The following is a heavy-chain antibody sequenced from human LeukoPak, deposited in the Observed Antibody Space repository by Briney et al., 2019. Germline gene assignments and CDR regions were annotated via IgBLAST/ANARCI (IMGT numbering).Heavy chain of an antibody. CDR3: ARDNYSNSAYYFDY. Sequence: SVKVSCKASGGTFNSYAISWVRQAPGQGLEWMGGIIPIFGTANYAQKFQGRVTITTDESTSTAYMELSSLRSEDTAVYYCARDNYSNSAYYFDYWGQGTLVTVSS. CDR1: GGTFNSYA. J-gene: IGHJ4*02. CDR2: IIPIFGTA. D-gene: IGHD4-11*01. V-gene: IGHV1-69*05.